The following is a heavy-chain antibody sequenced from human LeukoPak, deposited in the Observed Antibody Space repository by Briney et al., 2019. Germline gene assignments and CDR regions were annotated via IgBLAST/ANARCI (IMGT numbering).Heavy chain of an antibody. D-gene: IGHD6-25*01. CDR2: ITSGGGTT. Sequence: GGSLRLSCAASGFTFSSYAMSWVRQAPGKGLEWVSAITSGGGTTYYAGSVKGRFTISRDNSKNTLYLQMNGLRAEDTAVYYCARDPPRAAWVFDYWGQGTLVSVSS. CDR1: GFTFSSYA. J-gene: IGHJ4*02. CDR3: ARDPPRAAWVFDY. V-gene: IGHV3-23*01.